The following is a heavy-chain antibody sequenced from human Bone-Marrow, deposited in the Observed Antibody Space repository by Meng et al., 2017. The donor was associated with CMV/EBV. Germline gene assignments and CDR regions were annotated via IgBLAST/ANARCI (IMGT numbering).Heavy chain of an antibody. V-gene: IGHV3-7*01. CDR2: RKQDGSEK. CDR3: ASDSVSGYYDSPEVYAFDI. CDR1: GFTFSSYW. Sequence: GESLKIPCPAPGFTFSSYWMSWVRQAPGKGLEGVANRKQDGSEKYYVDSVKRRFTIYRDNAKNSLYRQINSLRAEDTAVYSCASDSVSGYYDSPEVYAFDIWGQGTMVTVSS. J-gene: IGHJ3*02. D-gene: IGHD3-22*01.